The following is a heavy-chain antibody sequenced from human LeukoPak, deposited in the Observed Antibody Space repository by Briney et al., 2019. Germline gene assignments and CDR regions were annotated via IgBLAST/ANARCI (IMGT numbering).Heavy chain of an antibody. CDR1: GGSISSGGYY. Sequence: SQTLSLTCTVSGGSISSGGYYWSWIRQHPGKGLEWIGYIYYSGSTNYNPSLKSRVTISVDTSKNQFSLKLSSVTAADTAVYYCARLSGSYSVVFGPWGQGTLVTVSS. CDR3: ARLSGSYSVVFGP. D-gene: IGHD1-26*01. CDR2: IYYSGST. J-gene: IGHJ5*02. V-gene: IGHV4-31*03.